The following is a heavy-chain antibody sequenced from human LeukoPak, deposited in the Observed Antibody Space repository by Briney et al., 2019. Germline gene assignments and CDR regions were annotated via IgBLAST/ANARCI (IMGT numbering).Heavy chain of an antibody. CDR2: IYPGDSGP. J-gene: IGHJ3*01. V-gene: IGHV5-51*01. CDR3: GMSGDRVPLQDDVFDV. CDR1: GYSFTSYC. Sequence: GASLQISCKVSGYSFTSYCIGWVRQMPGKGLEWMGIIYPGDSGPTYSPSFQGQVTISVDKSINTAYLQWSSLQASDTAMYYCGMSGDRVPLQDDVFDVWSQGTMVTVST. D-gene: IGHD1-26*01.